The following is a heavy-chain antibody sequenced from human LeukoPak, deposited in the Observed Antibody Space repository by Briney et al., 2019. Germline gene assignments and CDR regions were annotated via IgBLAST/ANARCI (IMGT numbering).Heavy chain of an antibody. Sequence: GGSLRLSCADSGFTFSSYEMNWVRQAPGKGLEWVSYISSSGSTIYYADSVKGRFTISRDNAKNSLYLQMNSLRAEDTAVYYCARGPDIVVVPAADYYYYHGMDVWGQGTTVTVSS. D-gene: IGHD2-2*01. CDR1: GFTFSSYE. J-gene: IGHJ6*02. CDR3: ARGPDIVVVPAADYYYYHGMDV. CDR2: ISSSGSTI. V-gene: IGHV3-48*03.